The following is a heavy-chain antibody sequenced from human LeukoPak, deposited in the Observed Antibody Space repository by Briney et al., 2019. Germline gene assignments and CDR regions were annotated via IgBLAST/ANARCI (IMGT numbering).Heavy chain of an antibody. CDR2: INHSGST. J-gene: IGHJ4*02. V-gene: IGHV4-34*01. CDR1: GGSFSGYY. Sequence: PSETLSLTCAVYGGSFSGYYWSWIRQPPGKGLEWIGEINHSGSTNYNPSLKSRVTISVDTSKNQFSLKLSSVTAADTAVYYCARCSRTRPVARFDYWGQGTLVTVSS. CDR3: ARCSRTRPVARFDY. D-gene: IGHD5-12*01.